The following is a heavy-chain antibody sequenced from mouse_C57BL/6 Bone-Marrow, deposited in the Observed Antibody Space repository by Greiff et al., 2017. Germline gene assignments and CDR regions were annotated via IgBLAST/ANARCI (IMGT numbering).Heavy chain of an antibody. CDR1: GFTFSSYG. CDR2: ISSGGSYT. Sequence: DVKLVESGGDLVKPGGSLKLSCAASGFTFSSYGMSWVRQTPDKRLEWVATISSGGSYTYYPDSVTGRFTISRDNAKNTLYLQMSSLKSEDTAMYYCARQDYWGQGTTPTVSS. CDR3: ARQDY. V-gene: IGHV5-6*02. J-gene: IGHJ2*01.